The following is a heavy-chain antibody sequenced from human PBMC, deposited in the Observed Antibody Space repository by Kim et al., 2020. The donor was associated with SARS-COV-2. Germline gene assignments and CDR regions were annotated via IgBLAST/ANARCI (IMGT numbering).Heavy chain of an antibody. CDR2: IYYSGST. CDR1: GGSISSSSYY. J-gene: IGHJ5*02. Sequence: SETLSLTCTVSGGSISSSSYYWGWIRQPPGKGLEWIGSIYYSGSTYYNPSLKSRVTISVDTSKNQFSLKLSSVTAADTAVYYCARVGEVLRFLEWLPRNWFDPWGQGTLVTVSS. D-gene: IGHD3-3*01. CDR3: ARVGEVLRFLEWLPRNWFDP. V-gene: IGHV4-39*07.